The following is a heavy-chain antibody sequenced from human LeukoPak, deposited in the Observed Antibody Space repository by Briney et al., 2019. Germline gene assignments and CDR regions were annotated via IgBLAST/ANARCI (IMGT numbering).Heavy chain of an antibody. D-gene: IGHD5-18*01. CDR3: AREGYSYGLVIYYYGMDV. CDR2: NYYSGST. Sequence: SQTLSLTCTVSGGSISSGGYYWSWIRQHPGKGLEWIGYNYYSGSTYYNPSLKSRVTISVDTSKNQFSLKLSSVTAADTAVYYCAREGYSYGLVIYYYGMDVWGQGTTFSVSS. CDR1: GGSISSGGYY. J-gene: IGHJ6*02. V-gene: IGHV4-31*03.